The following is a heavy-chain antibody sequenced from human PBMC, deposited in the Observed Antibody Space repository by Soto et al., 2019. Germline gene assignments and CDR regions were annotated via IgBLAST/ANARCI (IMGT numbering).Heavy chain of an antibody. CDR1: GFTFSSYG. CDR2: ISYDGSNK. V-gene: IGHV3-30*18. CDR3: AKDLYNYYGMDV. J-gene: IGHJ6*02. Sequence: PGGSLRLSCAASGFTFSSYGMHWVRQAPGKGLEWVAVISYDGSNKYYADSVKGRFTISRDNSKNTLYLQMNSLRAEDTAVYYCAKDLYNYYGMDVWGQGTTVTVSS.